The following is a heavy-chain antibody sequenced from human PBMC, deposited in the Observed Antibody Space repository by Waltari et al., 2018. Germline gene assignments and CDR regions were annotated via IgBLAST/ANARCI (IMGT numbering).Heavy chain of an antibody. CDR1: GFTFTSSA. CDR2: IVVGSGNT. V-gene: IGHV1-58*02. CDR3: AADSSNLRFYYGMDV. D-gene: IGHD3-3*01. J-gene: IGHJ6*02. Sequence: QMQLVQSGPEVKKPGTSVKISCKASGFTFTSSAMQWVRQARGQRLEWIGWIVVGSGNTNYAQKFQERVTSTREMSTSTAYMELSSLRSEDTAVYYCAADSSNLRFYYGMDVWGQGTTVTVSS.